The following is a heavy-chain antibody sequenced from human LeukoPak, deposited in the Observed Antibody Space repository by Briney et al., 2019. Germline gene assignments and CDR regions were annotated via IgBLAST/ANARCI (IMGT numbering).Heavy chain of an antibody. CDR3: AKDTNKYNLYYFDY. J-gene: IGHJ4*02. V-gene: IGHV3-9*01. CDR1: GFTFDDYA. CDR2: ISWNSGSI. Sequence: GGSLRLSCAASGFTFDDYAMHWVRQAPGKGLEWVSGISWNSGSIGYADSVKGRFTISRDNAKNSLYLQMNSLRAEDTALYYCAKDTNKYNLYYFDYWGQGTLVTVSS. D-gene: IGHD1-14*01.